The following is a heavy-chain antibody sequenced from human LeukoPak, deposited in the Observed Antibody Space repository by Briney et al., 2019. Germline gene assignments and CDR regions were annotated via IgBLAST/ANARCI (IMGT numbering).Heavy chain of an antibody. CDR2: ISSSSSYI. CDR1: GFTFSDYY. CDR3: AKGAPRGNYAFDI. J-gene: IGHJ3*02. Sequence: GGSLRLSCAASGFTFSDYYMSWIRQAPGKGLEWVSSISSSSSYIYYADSVKGRFTISRDNSKNTLYLQMNSLRTEDTAVYYCAKGAPRGNYAFDIWGQGTMVTVSS. V-gene: IGHV3-11*06. D-gene: IGHD1-7*01.